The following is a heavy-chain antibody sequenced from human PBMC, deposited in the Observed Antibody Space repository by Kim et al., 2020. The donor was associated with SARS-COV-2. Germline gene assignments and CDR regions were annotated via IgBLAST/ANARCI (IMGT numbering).Heavy chain of an antibody. V-gene: IGHV3-23*01. J-gene: IGHJ6*02. D-gene: IGHD6-13*01. CDR2: ISGSGGRT. Sequence: GGSLRLSCAASGFTFSSYAMSWVRQAPGKGLAWDSAISGSGGRTYYADSVKGRFTISRDNSKNTLYLQMNSLRAEDTAVYYCAKMSPTYSSTGYDGMDVWGQGTTVTVSS. CDR3: AKMSPTYSSTGYDGMDV. CDR1: GFTFSSYA.